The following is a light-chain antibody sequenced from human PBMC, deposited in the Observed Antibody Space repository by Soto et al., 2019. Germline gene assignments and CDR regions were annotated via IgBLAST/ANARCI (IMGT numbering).Light chain of an antibody. CDR3: QSYDSSLSAFV. V-gene: IGLV1-40*01. CDR1: SSNIGAGFD. Sequence: QSALTQPPSVSGAPGQRVTLSCIGSSSNIGAGFDAHWYQQFPGTAPKLLIYGNNNRPSGVPDRFSASKSGTSASLAITGLQAEDEADYYGQSYDSSLSAFVFGTGTKVTVL. J-gene: IGLJ1*01. CDR2: GNN.